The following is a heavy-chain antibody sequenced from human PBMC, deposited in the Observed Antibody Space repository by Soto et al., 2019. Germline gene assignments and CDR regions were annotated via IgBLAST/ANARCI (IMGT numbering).Heavy chain of an antibody. CDR3: ARVPDY. Sequence: QLQLQESGSGLVKPSQTLSLTCAVSGGCISSGGYSWSWIRQPPGQGLVWIGYIYHSGRPYYNPSLKGRVTLSVDRSKNQSSLQLSSMTAADTAAYYCARVPDYCCQETLVTVSS. J-gene: IGHJ4*02. CDR1: GGCISSGGYS. V-gene: IGHV4-30-2*01. CDR2: IYHSGRP.